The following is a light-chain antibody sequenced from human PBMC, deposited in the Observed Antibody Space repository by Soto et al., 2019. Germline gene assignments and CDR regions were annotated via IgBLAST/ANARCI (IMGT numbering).Light chain of an antibody. CDR1: TSDVGGYSF. J-gene: IGLJ1*01. Sequence: QSALTQPASVSGSPGQRITISCTGTTSDVGGYSFVSWYRQYPGKAPTLIIYEVNNRPSGLSNRFSGSKSGNTASLTIAGLQTEDEADYYCASYTSSRAPGIFGTGTKLTVL. V-gene: IGLV2-14*03. CDR2: EVN. CDR3: ASYTSSRAPGI.